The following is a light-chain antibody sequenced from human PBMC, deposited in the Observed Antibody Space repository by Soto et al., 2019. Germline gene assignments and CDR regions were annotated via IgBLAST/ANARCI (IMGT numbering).Light chain of an antibody. CDR2: DAS. J-gene: IGKJ2*01. V-gene: IGKV1-5*01. CDR1: QSISSG. CDR3: QQYDSYSAYT. Sequence: DIQMTQSPSTLSASVGDRVTITCRASQSISSGLAWYQQKPGKAPKLLIYDASSLESGVPSRFSGSGSGTEFPRNISSLQPDDFATYYCQQYDSYSAYTFGQGTKLEIK.